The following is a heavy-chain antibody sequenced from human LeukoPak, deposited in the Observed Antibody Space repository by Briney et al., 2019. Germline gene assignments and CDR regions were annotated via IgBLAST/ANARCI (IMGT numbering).Heavy chain of an antibody. V-gene: IGHV6-1*01. CDR3: ARYYYDSRGYYYYYFDY. J-gene: IGHJ4*02. CDR1: GDSVSSNSAA. CDR2: TYYRSKWSN. D-gene: IGHD3-22*01. Sequence: SQTLSLTCAISGDSVSSNSAAWNWIRQSPSRGLEWLGRTYYRSKWSNDYAVSVKSRITINPDTSRNRFSLQLNSVTPEDTAVYYCARYYYDSRGYYYYYFDYWGQGTLVTVSS.